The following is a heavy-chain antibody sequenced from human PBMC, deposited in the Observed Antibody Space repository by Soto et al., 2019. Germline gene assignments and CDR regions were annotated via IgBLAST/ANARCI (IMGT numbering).Heavy chain of an antibody. D-gene: IGHD3-10*01. CDR3: ARAGKYYYGSGSPYFYGMDV. CDR1: GYTFTSYG. J-gene: IGHJ6*02. Sequence: QVQLVQSGAEVKKPGASVKVSGKASGYTFTSYGVSWVRQAPGQGLEWMGWISGYNGNTNYAQKLQGRVTMTTDTSTSTAYLELRSLRSDETAVYYCARAGKYYYGSGSPYFYGMDVWGQGITVTVSS. CDR2: ISGYNGNT. V-gene: IGHV1-18*04.